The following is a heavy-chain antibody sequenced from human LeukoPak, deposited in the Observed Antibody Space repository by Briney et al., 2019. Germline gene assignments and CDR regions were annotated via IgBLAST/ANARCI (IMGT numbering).Heavy chain of an antibody. J-gene: IGHJ4*02. D-gene: IGHD6-13*01. CDR2: IKQDGSEK. CDR1: GFTFSSYT. CDR3: ASGGAAAGTWY. Sequence: PGGSLRLSCAASGFTFSSYTMNWVRQAPGKGLEWVANIKQDGSEKYYVDSVKGRFTISRDNAKNSLYLQMNSLRAEDTAVYYCASGGAAAGTWYWGQGTLVTVSS. V-gene: IGHV3-7*01.